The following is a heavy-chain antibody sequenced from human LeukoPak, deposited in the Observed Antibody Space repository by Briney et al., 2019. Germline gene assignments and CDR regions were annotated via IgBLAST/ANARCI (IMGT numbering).Heavy chain of an antibody. CDR3: ARAQYYFDY. J-gene: IGHJ4*02. V-gene: IGHV4-38-2*02. D-gene: IGHD6-19*01. CDR2: INHSGST. CDR1: GYSISSGYY. Sequence: PSETLSLTCTVSGYSISSGYYWGWIRQPPGKGLEWIGEINHSGSTNYNPSLKSRVTISVDTSKNQFSLKLSSVTAADTAVYYCARAQYYFDYWGQGTLVTVSS.